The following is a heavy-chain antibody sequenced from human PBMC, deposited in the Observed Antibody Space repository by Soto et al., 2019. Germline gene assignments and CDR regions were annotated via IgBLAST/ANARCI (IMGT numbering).Heavy chain of an antibody. V-gene: IGHV1-46*01. Sequence: QVQLVQSGAEVKKPGASVKVSCKASGYTFTSYYMHWVRQAPGQGLEWMGIINPSGGSTSYAQKFQGRVTMPRDTSTSTVYMELSSLRSEDTAVYYFASVVTSDAFDIWGQGTMVTVSS. D-gene: IGHD2-21*02. CDR1: GYTFTSYY. CDR3: ASVVTSDAFDI. CDR2: INPSGGST. J-gene: IGHJ3*02.